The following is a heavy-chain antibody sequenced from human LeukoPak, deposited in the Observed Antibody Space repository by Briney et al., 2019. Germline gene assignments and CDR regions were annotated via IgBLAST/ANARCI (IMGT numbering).Heavy chain of an antibody. CDR2: VYSDGVT. V-gene: IGHV3-66*02. CDR1: GFTVSSYG. J-gene: IGHJ5*02. CDR3: VRDRAEGRAWAEFDP. Sequence: GGSLRLSCGASGFTVSSYGMSWVRQAPGKGPEWVSLVYSDGVTRYADSVQGRFTISRDNSKNTVYLQMNNLRVEDTAVYHCVRDRAEGRAWAEFDPWGQGILVTVSS.